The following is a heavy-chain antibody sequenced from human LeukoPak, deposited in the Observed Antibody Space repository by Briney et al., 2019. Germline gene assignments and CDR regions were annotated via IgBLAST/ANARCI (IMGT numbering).Heavy chain of an antibody. CDR2: ISGRGGRT. CDR3: AKIRRDSSGGYGTYFDY. V-gene: IGHV3-23*01. CDR1: GITFSSCA. D-gene: IGHD6-19*01. Sequence: PGGSLRLSCAASGITFSSCAMSWVRQTPGKGLEWVASISGRGGRTYYADSVKGRFAISRDNSKNTLYLQMNNLRAEDTALYYCAKIRRDSSGGYGTYFDYWGQGTLVTVSS. J-gene: IGHJ4*02.